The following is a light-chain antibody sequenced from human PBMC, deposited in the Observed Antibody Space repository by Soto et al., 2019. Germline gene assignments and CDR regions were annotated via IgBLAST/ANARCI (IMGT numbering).Light chain of an antibody. Sequence: EIVLTQSPATLSLSPGERATLSCRASQSVSSYLAWYQQKPGQAPRLLIYDASNRAAGIPARFSGSGSGTDFTRTISGLEPEDFAFYYCQQRTNWPFTFGQGTRLEIK. J-gene: IGKJ5*01. V-gene: IGKV3-11*01. CDR2: DAS. CDR1: QSVSSY. CDR3: QQRTNWPFT.